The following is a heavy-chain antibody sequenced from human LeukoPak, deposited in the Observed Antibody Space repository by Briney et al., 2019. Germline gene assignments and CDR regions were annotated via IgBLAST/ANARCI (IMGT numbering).Heavy chain of an antibody. Sequence: GASVKVSCKASGGTFSSYAISWARQAPGQGLEWMGRIIPIFGTANYAQKFQGRVTITTDESTSTAYMELSSLRSEDTAVYYCARDLRDYYDSSGPEDAFDIWGQGTMVTVSS. CDR3: ARDLRDYYDSSGPEDAFDI. CDR1: GGTFSSYA. J-gene: IGHJ3*02. CDR2: IIPIFGTA. V-gene: IGHV1-69*05. D-gene: IGHD3-22*01.